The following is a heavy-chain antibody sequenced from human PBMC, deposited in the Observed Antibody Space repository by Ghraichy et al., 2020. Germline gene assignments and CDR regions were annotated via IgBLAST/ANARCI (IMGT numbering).Heavy chain of an antibody. J-gene: IGHJ4*02. CDR3: TRHADQYYYGSGSYPFDY. Sequence: GGSLRLSCAASGFTFSGSAMHWVRQASGKGLEWVGRIRSKANSYATAYAASVKGRFTISRDDSKHTAYLQMNSLKTEDTAVYYCTRHADQYYYGSGSYPFDYWGQVTLVTVSS. CDR2: IRSKANSYAT. V-gene: IGHV3-73*01. CDR1: GFTFSGSA. D-gene: IGHD3-10*01.